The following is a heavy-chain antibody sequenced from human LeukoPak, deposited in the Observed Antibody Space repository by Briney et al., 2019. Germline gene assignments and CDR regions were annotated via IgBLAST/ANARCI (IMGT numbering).Heavy chain of an antibody. Sequence: ASVKVSCKASGGTFSSYAISWVRQAPGQGLEWMGGIIPIFGTANYAQKFQGRVTITTDESTSTAYMELRSLRSEDTAVYYCASDTGCFDSTTLGYWGQGTLVTVSS. CDR1: GGTFSSYA. CDR3: ASDTGCFDSTTLGY. V-gene: IGHV1-69*05. J-gene: IGHJ4*02. D-gene: IGHD2/OR15-2a*01. CDR2: IIPIFGTA.